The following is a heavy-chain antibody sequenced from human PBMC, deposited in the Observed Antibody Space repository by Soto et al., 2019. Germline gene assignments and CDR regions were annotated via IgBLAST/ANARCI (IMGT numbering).Heavy chain of an antibody. Sequence: GGSLRLSCAASGFTFSSYGMHWVRQAPGKGLEWVAVISYDGSNKYYADSVKGRFTISRDNSKNTLYLQMNSLRAEDTAVYYCAKDDVRFLEWFAPRIFDYWGQGTLVTVSS. D-gene: IGHD3-3*01. V-gene: IGHV3-30*18. CDR2: ISYDGSNK. J-gene: IGHJ4*02. CDR1: GFTFSSYG. CDR3: AKDDVRFLEWFAPRIFDY.